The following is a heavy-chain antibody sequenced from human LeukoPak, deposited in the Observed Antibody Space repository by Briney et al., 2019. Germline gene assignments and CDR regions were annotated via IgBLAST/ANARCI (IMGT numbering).Heavy chain of an antibody. Sequence: SETLSLTCAVYGGSFSGYYWSWIRQPPGKGLEWIGEINHSGSTYYNPSLKSRVTISLDTSKNQFSLRMSSVTAADTAVYYCARDTSPDYWETRGYYDSWGQGTLVTVSS. D-gene: IGHD3-22*01. J-gene: IGHJ4*02. CDR2: INHSGST. V-gene: IGHV4-34*01. CDR1: GGSFSGYY. CDR3: ARDTSPDYWETRGYYDS.